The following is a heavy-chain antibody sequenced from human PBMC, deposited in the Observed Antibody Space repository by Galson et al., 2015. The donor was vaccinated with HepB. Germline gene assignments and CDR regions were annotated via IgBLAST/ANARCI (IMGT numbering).Heavy chain of an antibody. CDR3: AKGPGIAAAGPDDDAFDI. CDR1: GFTFSSYA. V-gene: IGHV3-23*01. J-gene: IGHJ3*02. Sequence: SLRLSCAASGFTFSSYAMSWVRQAPGKGLEWVSAISGSGGSTYYADSVKGRFTISRDNSKNTLYLQMNSLRAEDTAVYYCAKGPGIAAAGPDDDAFDIWGQGTMVTVSS. CDR2: ISGSGGST. D-gene: IGHD6-13*01.